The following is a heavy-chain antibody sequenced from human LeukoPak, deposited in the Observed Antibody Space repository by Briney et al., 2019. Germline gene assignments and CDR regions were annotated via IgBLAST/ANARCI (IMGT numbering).Heavy chain of an antibody. J-gene: IGHJ4*02. CDR2: FDPEDGET. D-gene: IGHD4-23*01. CDR3: AINIQRWQPGDY. Sequence: ASVKVSCKVSGYTLTELSMHWVRQAPGKGLEWMGGFDPEDGETIYAQKFQGRVTMTEDTSTDTAYMELSSLRSEDTAVYYCAINIQRWQPGDYWGQGTLVTVSS. CDR1: GYTLTELS. V-gene: IGHV1-24*01.